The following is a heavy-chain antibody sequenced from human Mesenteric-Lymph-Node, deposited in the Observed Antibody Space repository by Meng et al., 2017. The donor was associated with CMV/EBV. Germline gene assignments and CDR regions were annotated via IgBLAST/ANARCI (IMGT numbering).Heavy chain of an antibody. CDR3: ARDPGVSRSYYFDY. V-gene: IGHV1-18*01. CDR1: GYTFTTYG. J-gene: IGHJ4*02. D-gene: IGHD6-6*01. CDR2: ISAYNGNT. Sequence: ASVKVSCKASGYTFTTYGISWVRQAPGQGLEWMGWISAYNGNTNYAQKLQGRVTMTTDTSTSTAYMELRSLRSDDTALYYCARDPGVSRSYYFDYWGQGTVVTVSS.